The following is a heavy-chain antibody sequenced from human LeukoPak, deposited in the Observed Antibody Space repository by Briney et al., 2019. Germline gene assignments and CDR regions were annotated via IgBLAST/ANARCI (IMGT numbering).Heavy chain of an antibody. CDR1: GSSFSSYW. CDR3: GRGDPDY. J-gene: IGHJ4*02. V-gene: IGHV3-7*01. CDR2: INQAGSDK. Sequence: GGSLRLSCEVSGSSFSSYWMNWVRQAPGKGLEWVANINQAGSDKYYVDSVKGRFTISRDNARNSLYLQMNSLRAEDTAVYYFGRGDPDYWGQGTLATVSS.